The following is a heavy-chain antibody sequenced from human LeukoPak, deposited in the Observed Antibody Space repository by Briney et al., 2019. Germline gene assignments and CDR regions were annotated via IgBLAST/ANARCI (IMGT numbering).Heavy chain of an antibody. V-gene: IGHV3-9*01. Sequence: PGGSLRLSCAASGFTFDDHDMHWVRQAPGKGLEWVSGITWDSGITAYADSVKGRFTVSRDHSKNTVYLQMNSLTLEDTAVYYCAKLVDYCEGRTCFTTYYYTDIWGKGTTVTVSS. CDR2: ITWDSGIT. D-gene: IGHD4/OR15-4a*01. CDR1: GFTFDDHD. J-gene: IGHJ6*03. CDR3: AKLVDYCEGRTCFTTYYYTDI.